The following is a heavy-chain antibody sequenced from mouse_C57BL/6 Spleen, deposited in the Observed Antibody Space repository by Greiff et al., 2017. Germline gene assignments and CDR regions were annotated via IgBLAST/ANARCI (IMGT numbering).Heavy chain of an antibody. CDR2: ISDGGSYT. D-gene: IGHD2-5*01. J-gene: IGHJ2*01. V-gene: IGHV5-4*03. CDR3: ARDSPYSKIDY. Sequence: DVKLVESGGGLVKPGGSLKLSCAASGFTFSSYAMSWVRQTPEKRLEWVATISDGGSYTYYPDNVKGRFTISRDNAKNNLYLQMSHLKSEDTAMYYCARDSPYSKIDYGGQGTTRTVSS. CDR1: GFTFSSYA.